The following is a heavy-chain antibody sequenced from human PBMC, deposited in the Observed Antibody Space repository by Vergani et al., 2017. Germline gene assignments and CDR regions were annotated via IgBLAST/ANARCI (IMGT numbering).Heavy chain of an antibody. CDR2: IYPGDSDT. J-gene: IGHJ6*03. V-gene: IGHV5-51*01. D-gene: IGHD3-22*01. Sequence: EVQLVQSGAEVKKPGESLKISCKGSGYSFTSYWIGWVRQMPGKGLEWMGIIYPGDSDTRYSPSFQGQVTISADKSISTAYLQWSSLKASDTAMYYCARQYYDSSGYSIGGYYYMDVWGKGTTVTVSS. CDR3: ARQYYDSSGYSIGGYYYMDV. CDR1: GYSFTSYW.